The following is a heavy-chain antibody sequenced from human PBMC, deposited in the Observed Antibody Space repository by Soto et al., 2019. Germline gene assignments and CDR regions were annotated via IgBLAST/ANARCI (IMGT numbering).Heavy chain of an antibody. CDR2: ISSSSSYI. CDR1: GFTFSSYS. J-gene: IGHJ4*02. V-gene: IGHV3-21*01. Sequence: EVQLVESGGGLVKPGGSLRLSCAASGFTFSSYSMNWVRQAPGKGLEWVSSISSSSSYIYYADSVKGRFTISRDNAKNSLYLQMNSLRAEATAVYYCARDSYCSSTSCYGVFDYWGQGTLVTVSS. D-gene: IGHD2-2*01. CDR3: ARDSYCSSTSCYGVFDY.